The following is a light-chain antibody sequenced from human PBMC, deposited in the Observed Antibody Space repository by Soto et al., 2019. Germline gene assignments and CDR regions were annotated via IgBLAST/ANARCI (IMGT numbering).Light chain of an antibody. V-gene: IGLV1-44*01. CDR3: AAWDDSLNGLV. Sequence: QSVLTQPPSVSGAPGQRVSISCTGSSTNIGAGYGVHWYQQRPGTAPKLLIYSNNQRPSGVPDRFSGSKSGTSASLAISGLQSEDEADYYCAAWDDSLNGLVFGGGTQLTVL. CDR1: STNIGAGYG. CDR2: SNN. J-gene: IGLJ2*01.